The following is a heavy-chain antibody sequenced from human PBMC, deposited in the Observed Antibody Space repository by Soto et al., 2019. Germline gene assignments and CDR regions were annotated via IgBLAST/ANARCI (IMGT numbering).Heavy chain of an antibody. D-gene: IGHD6-13*01. CDR3: ARDVIAAAGTAG. CDR2: IIPIFGTA. Sequence: QVQLVQSGAEVKKPGASVKVSCKASGYTFTNYGFTWVRQAPGQGLEWMGGIIPIFGTANYAQKFQGRVTITADESTSTAYMELSSLRSEDTAVYYCARDVIAAAGTAGWGQGTLVTVSS. J-gene: IGHJ4*02. CDR1: GYTFTNYG. V-gene: IGHV1-69*13.